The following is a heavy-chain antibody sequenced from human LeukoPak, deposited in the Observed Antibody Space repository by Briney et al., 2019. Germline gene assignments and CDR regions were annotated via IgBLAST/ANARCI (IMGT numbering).Heavy chain of an antibody. D-gene: IGHD1-1*01. CDR1: GGSISSGYNY. J-gene: IGHJ4*02. CDR2: IYYSGST. CDR3: ARRVLNDDFFEY. V-gene: IGHV4-39*01. Sequence: PSETLSLTCTVSGGSISSGYNYWGWIRQPPGKGLGWIGTIYYSGSTYYNPSLKSRVTISVDTSNNQFSLKVSSVTATDTAVYYCARRVLNDDFFEYWGQGTLVTVSS.